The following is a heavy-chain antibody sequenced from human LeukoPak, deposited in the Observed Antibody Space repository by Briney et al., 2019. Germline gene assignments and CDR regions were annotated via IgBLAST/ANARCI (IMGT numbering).Heavy chain of an antibody. CDR1: GVTFSSRS. V-gene: IGHV3-74*01. CDR2: ISNDGTST. J-gene: IGHJ5*01. D-gene: IGHD3-10*01. CDR3: ARGWFGPDS. Sequence: HTGGSLRLSCAASGVTFSSRSMHWVRQAPGKRLVWVSGISNDGTSTTYADSVKGRFTISRDNAKNTLYLQMHSLRAEDTAVYSCARGWFGPDSCGQGTLVTVSS.